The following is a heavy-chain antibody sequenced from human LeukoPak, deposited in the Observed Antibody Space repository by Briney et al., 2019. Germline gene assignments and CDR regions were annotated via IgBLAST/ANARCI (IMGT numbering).Heavy chain of an antibody. D-gene: IGHD3-10*01. J-gene: IGHJ6*03. CDR3: ARMRQLLWFGAGYYYYMDA. V-gene: IGHV4-4*07. Sequence: KPSETLSLTCTVSGGSISSYYWSWIRQPAGKGLEWIGRIYTSGSTNYNPSLKSRVTMSVDTSKNQFSLKLSSVTAADTAVYYCARMRQLLWFGAGYYYYMDAWGKGTTVTVSS. CDR1: GGSISSYY. CDR2: IYTSGST.